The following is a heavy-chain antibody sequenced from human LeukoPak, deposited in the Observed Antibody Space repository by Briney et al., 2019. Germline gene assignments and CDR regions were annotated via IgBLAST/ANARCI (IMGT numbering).Heavy chain of an antibody. J-gene: IGHJ5*02. CDR3: ARAPSDGMEVYNWFDP. CDR1: GGTFSSYA. D-gene: IGHD2-8*02. V-gene: IGHV1-69*13. CDR2: IIPIFGTA. Sequence: SVKVSCKASGGTFSSYAISWVRQAPGQGLEWMGGIIPIFGTANYAQKFQGRVTITADESTSTAYMELSSLRSEDTAVYYCARAPSDGMEVYNWFDPWGQGTLVTVSS.